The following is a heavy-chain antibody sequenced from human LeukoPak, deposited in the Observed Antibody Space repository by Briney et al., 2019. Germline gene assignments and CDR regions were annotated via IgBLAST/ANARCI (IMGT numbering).Heavy chain of an antibody. CDR2: INPNSGGT. CDR1: GYTFTGYY. CDR3: ARDRASGWYQDY. J-gene: IGHJ4*02. D-gene: IGHD6-19*01. V-gene: IGHV1-2*02. Sequence: ASVKVSCKASGYTFTGYYMHWVRQAPGQGPEWMGWINPNSGGTNYAQKFQGRVTMTRDTSISTAYMELSRLRSDDTAVYYCARDRASGWYQDYWGQGTLVTVSS.